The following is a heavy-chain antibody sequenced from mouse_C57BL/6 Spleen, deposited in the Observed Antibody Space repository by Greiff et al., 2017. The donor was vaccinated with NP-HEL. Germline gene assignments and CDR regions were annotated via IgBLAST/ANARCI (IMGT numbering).Heavy chain of an antibody. CDR2: IDPSDSET. CDR1: GYTFTSYW. D-gene: IGHD2-10*01. Sequence: QVQLQQPGAELVRPGSSVKLSCKASGYTFTSYWMHWVKQRPIQGLEWIGNIDPSDSETHYNQKFKDKATLTIDKSSSTAYMQLSSLTSEDSAVYYCATYFSYYFDYWGQGTTLTVSS. J-gene: IGHJ2*01. CDR3: ATYFSYYFDY. V-gene: IGHV1-52*01.